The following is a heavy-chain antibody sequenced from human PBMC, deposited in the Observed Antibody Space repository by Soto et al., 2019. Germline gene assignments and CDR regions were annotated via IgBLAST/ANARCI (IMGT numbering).Heavy chain of an antibody. Sequence: QVQLQQSGPGLVKPSQTLSLTCAISGDSVSSNSAAWNWIRQSPSRGLEWLGRTYYRSKWYNDYEVSVNSRIPINPDKSKNQFSLQLNSVTPEDTAVYYCARDHRPYDWGVPTFDYWGQGTLVTVSS. CDR3: ARDHRPYDWGVPTFDY. J-gene: IGHJ4*02. V-gene: IGHV6-1*01. CDR1: GDSVSSNSAA. CDR2: TYYRSKWYN. D-gene: IGHD3-9*01.